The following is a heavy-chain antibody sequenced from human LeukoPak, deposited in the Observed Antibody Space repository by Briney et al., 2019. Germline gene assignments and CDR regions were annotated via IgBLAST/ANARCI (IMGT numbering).Heavy chain of an antibody. Sequence: KLGESLKISCKGSGYSFTSYWIGWVRQMPGKGLEWMGIIYPGDSDTRYSPSFQGQVTISADKSISSAYLQWSSLKASDTAMYYCARHSADGRVAGSQAYWGQGTLVTVSS. V-gene: IGHV5-51*01. D-gene: IGHD6-19*01. CDR1: GYSFTSYW. CDR3: ARHSADGRVAGSQAY. CDR2: IYPGDSDT. J-gene: IGHJ4*02.